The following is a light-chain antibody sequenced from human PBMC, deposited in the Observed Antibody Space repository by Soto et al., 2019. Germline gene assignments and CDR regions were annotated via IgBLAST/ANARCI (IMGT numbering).Light chain of an antibody. CDR3: QQYNNWPQT. J-gene: IGKJ1*01. Sequence: EIVLTQAPATLSLSPGERATVSCRSSQGVSSSYLTWYQQKPGQAPSLLIYGVSTRATGIPTRFSGSGSGRQFTLTISSLQSEDFAVYYCQQYNNWPQTFGQGTKV. CDR1: QGVSSSY. CDR2: GVS. V-gene: IGKV3-15*01.